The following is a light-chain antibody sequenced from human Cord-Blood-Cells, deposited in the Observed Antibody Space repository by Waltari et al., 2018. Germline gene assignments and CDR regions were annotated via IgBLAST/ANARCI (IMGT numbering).Light chain of an antibody. J-gene: IGKJ3*01. Sequence: EIVLTQSPATLSLSPGESATLSCRASQSVSSYLAWYQQKPGQAPMLLIYDASNRATGIPARFSGSGSGTDFTLTISSLEPEDFAVYYCQQRSNWPPLFTFGPGTKVDIK. CDR3: QQRSNWPPLFT. V-gene: IGKV3-11*01. CDR1: QSVSSY. CDR2: DAS.